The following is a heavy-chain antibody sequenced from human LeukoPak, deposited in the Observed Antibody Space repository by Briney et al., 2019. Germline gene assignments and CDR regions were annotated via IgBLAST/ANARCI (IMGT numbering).Heavy chain of an antibody. CDR2: IKQDRSEK. V-gene: IGHV3-7*01. D-gene: IGHD3-3*01. CDR1: GFTFSDYN. Sequence: GGSLRLSCAASGFTFSDYNMRWVRQAPGKGLELVANIKQDRSEKYYVDSVKGRFTISRDNAKNSLYLQMNSLRAEATAVYYCARLREIPVFGVVTKSTSYFDYWGQGTLVTVSS. CDR3: ARLREIPVFGVVTKSTSYFDY. J-gene: IGHJ4*02.